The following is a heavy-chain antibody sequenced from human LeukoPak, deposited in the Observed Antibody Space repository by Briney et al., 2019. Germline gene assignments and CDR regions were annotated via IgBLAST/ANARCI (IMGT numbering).Heavy chain of an antibody. Sequence: PSETLSLTCSVSGGSISNNNYYWGWIRQPPGKGLEWIGRLYYSGSTSYNPSLKSRVTISVDTSKNHFSLKLNSVTAADTAVYYCARDHSSWDYFYYYGMDVWGQGTTVTVSS. D-gene: IGHD6-13*01. CDR1: GGSISNNNYY. CDR3: ARDHSSWDYFYYYGMDV. V-gene: IGHV4-39*02. J-gene: IGHJ6*02. CDR2: LYYSGST.